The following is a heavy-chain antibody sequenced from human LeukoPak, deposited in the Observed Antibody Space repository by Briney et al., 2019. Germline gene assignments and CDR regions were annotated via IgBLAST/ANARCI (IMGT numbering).Heavy chain of an antibody. J-gene: IGHJ3*02. CDR2: IYNDGSST. D-gene: IGHD1-26*01. Sequence: GGSLRLSCAASGFTFSSYGMSWVRQAPGKGLVWVSRIYNDGSSTSYADSVKGRFTISRDNAKSTLYLQMNSLRAEDTAVYYCARVRGGSGSSYAADAFDIWGQGTMVTVSS. CDR3: ARVRGGSGSSYAADAFDI. CDR1: GFTFSSYG. V-gene: IGHV3-74*01.